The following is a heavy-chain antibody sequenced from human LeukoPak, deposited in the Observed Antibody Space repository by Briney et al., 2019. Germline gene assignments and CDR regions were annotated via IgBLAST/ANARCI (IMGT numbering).Heavy chain of an antibody. J-gene: IGHJ4*02. D-gene: IGHD6-13*01. CDR2: IFYTGSS. V-gene: IGHV4-39*01. CDR1: GASISSSSYY. CDR3: ARGAVAGYLNAPLDY. Sequence: SETLSLTCTVSGASISSSSYYWGWIRQPPGKGLEWIGDIFYTGSSYYNPSLKSRVTISVDTSKNQFSLRVTSVTAADTAVYYCARGAVAGYLNAPLDYWGQGTLVTVSS.